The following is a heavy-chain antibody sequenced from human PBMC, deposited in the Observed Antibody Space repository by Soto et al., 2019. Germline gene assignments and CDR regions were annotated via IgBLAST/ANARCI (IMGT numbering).Heavy chain of an antibody. CDR3: AREYQRESYYYYGMDV. D-gene: IGHD2-2*01. CDR2: IIPIFGTA. J-gene: IGHJ6*04. Sequence: SVKVSCKASVGTFSSYAISWVRQAPGQGLEWMGGIIPIFGTANYAQKFQGRVTITADESTSTAYMELSSLRSEDTAVYYCAREYQRESYYYYGMDVWGKGTTVTVSS. V-gene: IGHV1-69*13. CDR1: VGTFSSYA.